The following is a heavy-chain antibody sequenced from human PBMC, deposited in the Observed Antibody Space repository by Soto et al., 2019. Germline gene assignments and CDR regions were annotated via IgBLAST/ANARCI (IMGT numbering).Heavy chain of an antibody. V-gene: IGHV1-8*01. CDR3: AGGYILTGYFPWDY. D-gene: IGHD3-9*01. CDR2: MNPNSGNT. Sequence: ASVKVSCKASGYTFTSYDINWVRQATGQGLEWMGWMNPNSGNTGYAQKFQGRVTMTRNTSISTAYMELSSLRSEDTAVYYCAGGYILTGYFPWDYWGQGTLVTVSS. J-gene: IGHJ4*02. CDR1: GYTFTSYD.